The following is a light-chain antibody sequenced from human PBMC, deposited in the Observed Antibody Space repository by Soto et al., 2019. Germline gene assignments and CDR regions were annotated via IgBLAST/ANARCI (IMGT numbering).Light chain of an antibody. V-gene: IGKV1-39*01. CDR3: QQSFSIPFT. Sequence: DIQLTQSPSSLSATVGDRVPITCRPSQTIGKYLNWYQQEPGKDPKLLIYDTSYLQSGVPSRFIGSASGTDFTLSINNLRPEDFPTYYCQQSFSIPFTFGPGTKVDIK. CDR2: DTS. J-gene: IGKJ3*01. CDR1: QTIGKY.